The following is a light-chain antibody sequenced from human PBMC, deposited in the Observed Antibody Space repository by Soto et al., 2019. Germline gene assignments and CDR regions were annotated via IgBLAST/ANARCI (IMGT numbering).Light chain of an antibody. Sequence: DIQMTQSPSTLSASVGDRVTITCRASQSISSWLAWYQQKPGKAPKFLIYDASSLESGVPSRFSGSGSETEFTLTISSLQPDGLATYYCQQYNSYSGYTFGQGTQLEIK. CDR1: QSISSW. CDR3: QQYNSYSGYT. J-gene: IGKJ2*01. CDR2: DAS. V-gene: IGKV1-5*01.